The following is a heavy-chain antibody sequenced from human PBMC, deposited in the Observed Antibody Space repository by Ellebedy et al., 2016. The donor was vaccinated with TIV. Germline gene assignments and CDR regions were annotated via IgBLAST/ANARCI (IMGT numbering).Heavy chain of an antibody. CDR2: IWHDGSNK. CDR3: ARAPTITTNYDY. D-gene: IGHD5-12*01. V-gene: IGHV3-33*01. Sequence: PGGSLRLSCAASGFAFSSFGMHWVRQAPGKGLEWVTLIWHDGSNKYYADSVKGRFTISRDNSKNTLYLQMNSLRAEDTAVYYCARAPTITTNYDYWGQGTLVAVSS. J-gene: IGHJ4*02. CDR1: GFAFSSFG.